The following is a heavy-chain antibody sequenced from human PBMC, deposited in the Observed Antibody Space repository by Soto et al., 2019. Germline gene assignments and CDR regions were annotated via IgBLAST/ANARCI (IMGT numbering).Heavy chain of an antibody. J-gene: IGHJ4*02. D-gene: IGHD4-17*01. Sequence: QVQLVESGGGVVQPGRSQRLSCSASGFTFSGYGMHWVRQAPGKGLEWVAFISYDGKKKYYGDSVKGRFTISRENSKNTLDMQMNNLRGEDTALYFCAKDKIDYGLFDFWGQGVLVTVSS. CDR1: GFTFSGYG. CDR2: ISYDGKKK. V-gene: IGHV3-30*18. CDR3: AKDKIDYGLFDF.